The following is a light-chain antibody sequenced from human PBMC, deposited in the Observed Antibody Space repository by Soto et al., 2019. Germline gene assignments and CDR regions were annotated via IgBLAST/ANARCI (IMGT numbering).Light chain of an antibody. CDR2: GNN. Sequence: QSVLTQPPSVSGAPGQRVTISCTGSSSNIGAGYDVHWYQQLPGAAPKLLIYGNNNRPSGVPDRFSGSKSGTSASLAITGLQAEDEADYYCSSYAGSNPYVFGTGTKLTVL. CDR1: SSNIGAGYD. CDR3: SSYAGSNPYV. J-gene: IGLJ1*01. V-gene: IGLV1-40*01.